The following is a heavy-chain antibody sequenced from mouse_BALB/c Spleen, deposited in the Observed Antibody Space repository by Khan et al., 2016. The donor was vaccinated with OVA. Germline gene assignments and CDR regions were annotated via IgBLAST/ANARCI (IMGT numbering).Heavy chain of an antibody. Sequence: EVELVESGGGLVKPGGSLKLSCAASGFTFSTYAMSWVRQTPEKRLEWVATISSDGDYTYYPDNVTGRFTISRDNAKNTLYRQMCSLRSEDKAMYYCARSPYSNYAYWGQGTLVTVSA. CDR3: ARSPYSNYAY. CDR2: ISSDGDYT. V-gene: IGHV5-9-3*01. D-gene: IGHD2-5*01. J-gene: IGHJ3*01. CDR1: GFTFSTYA.